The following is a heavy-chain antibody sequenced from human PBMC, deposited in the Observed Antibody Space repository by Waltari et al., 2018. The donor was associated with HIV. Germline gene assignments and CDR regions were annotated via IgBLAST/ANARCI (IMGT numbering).Heavy chain of an antibody. D-gene: IGHD1-26*01. CDR2: IYYSGNT. J-gene: IGHJ6*02. V-gene: IGHV4-39*01. CDR3: ARISTWFNVEGGDV. Sequence: QLQLQESGPGLVKPSETLSLTCTVSGGSISHTHYYWGWIRQPPGKGLQWIASIYYSGNTYYNPLLQSRVTISVDTSKNQFSLKMTSVTAADTALYYCARISTWFNVEGGDVWGQGTTVTVSS. CDR1: GGSISHTHYY.